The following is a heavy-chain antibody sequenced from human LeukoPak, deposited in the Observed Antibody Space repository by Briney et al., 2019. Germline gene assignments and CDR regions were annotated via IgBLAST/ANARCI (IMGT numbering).Heavy chain of an antibody. Sequence: SETLSLTCTVSGGSISSYSWNWIRQPPGKGLEWIGYIYYSGSTNYNPSLKSRVTISVDTSKNQFSLKLSSVTAADTAVYYCARGYCSGGSCFEFDYWGQGTLVTVSS. V-gene: IGHV4-59*08. CDR3: ARGYCSGGSCFEFDY. J-gene: IGHJ4*02. CDR1: GGSISSYS. D-gene: IGHD2-15*01. CDR2: IYYSGST.